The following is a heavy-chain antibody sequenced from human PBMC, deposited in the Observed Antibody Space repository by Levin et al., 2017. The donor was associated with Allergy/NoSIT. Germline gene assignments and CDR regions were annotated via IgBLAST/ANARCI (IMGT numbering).Heavy chain of an antibody. J-gene: IGHJ4*02. CDR1: GFSFSGYN. CDR2: ISSNSVYI. Sequence: GGSLRLSCAASGFSFSGYNMNWVRQAPGKGLEWVASISSNSVYIFYADSLKGRFTIFRDNAKNSLYLQVNSLRAEDTAVYYCASGGSGWPFDNWGQGTLVTVSS. V-gene: IGHV3-21*01. D-gene: IGHD6-19*01. CDR3: ASGGSGWPFDN.